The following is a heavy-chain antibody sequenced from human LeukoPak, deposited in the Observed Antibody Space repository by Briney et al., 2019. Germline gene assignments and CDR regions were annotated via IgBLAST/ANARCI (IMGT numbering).Heavy chain of an antibody. CDR2: ISSSGSGTYI. CDR3: ARDPGRSGGSCYSDY. Sequence: NPGGSLRLSCAASGFTFGSFSMTWVRQAPGKGLEWVSTISSSGSGTYIYYADSVKGRFTISRGNAKNSLYLQMNSLRAEDTAVYYCARDPGRSGGSCYSDYWGQGTLVTVSS. J-gene: IGHJ4*02. V-gene: IGHV3-21*01. CDR1: GFTFGSFS. D-gene: IGHD2-15*01.